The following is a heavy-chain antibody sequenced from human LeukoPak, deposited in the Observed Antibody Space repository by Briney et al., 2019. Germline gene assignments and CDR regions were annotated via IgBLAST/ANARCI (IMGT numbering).Heavy chain of an antibody. V-gene: IGHV1-2*02. D-gene: IGHD2-2*01. CDR2: INPNSGGT. CDR3: ARDLSGIVVSNNWFDP. Sequence: ASVKVSCKASGYTFTGYYMHWVRQAPGQGLEWMGWINPNSGGTNYAQKFQGRVNMTRDTSISTAYMELSRLRSDDTAVYYCARDLSGIVVSNNWFDPWGQGPLVTVSS. CDR1: GYTFTGYY. J-gene: IGHJ5*02.